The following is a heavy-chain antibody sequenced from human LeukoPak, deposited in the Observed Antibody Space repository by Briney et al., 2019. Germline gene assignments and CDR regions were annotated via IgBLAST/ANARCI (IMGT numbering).Heavy chain of an antibody. CDR2: IYSGGST. D-gene: IGHD1-26*01. Sequence: GGSLRLSCAASGLIVNSNYMSWVRQAPGKGLEWVSIIYSGGSTYYADSVKGRFTISRDNSKNTVYLQMNSLRAEDTAVYYCAKYSGSYLFDYWGRGTLVTVSS. CDR1: GLIVNSNY. J-gene: IGHJ4*02. CDR3: AKYSGSYLFDY. V-gene: IGHV3-53*01.